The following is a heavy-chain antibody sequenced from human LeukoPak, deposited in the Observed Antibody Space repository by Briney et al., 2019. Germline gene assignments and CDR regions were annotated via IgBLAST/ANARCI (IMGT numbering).Heavy chain of an antibody. Sequence: ASVKVSCKASGYTLTGYYIHWVRQARGQGLEWMGWINPNSGGTYFAQSFEARVTLSRDTSINTAYMEMRGLTSDDTAIYYCAKSQYSFGSGSTRPLFDHWGQGTLVTVSS. J-gene: IGHJ4*02. CDR1: GYTLTGYY. CDR2: INPNSGGT. V-gene: IGHV1-2*02. CDR3: AKSQYSFGSGSTRPLFDH. D-gene: IGHD3-10*01.